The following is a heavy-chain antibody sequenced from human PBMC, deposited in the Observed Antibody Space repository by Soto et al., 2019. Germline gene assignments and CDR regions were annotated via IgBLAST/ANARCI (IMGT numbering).Heavy chain of an antibody. D-gene: IGHD3-10*01. J-gene: IGHJ6*02. V-gene: IGHV3-30*18. CDR2: ISYDGSEE. Sequence: GGSLRLSCAASGFIFSSYGIHWVRQAPAKGLEWVALISYDGSEEYYGDSVKGRFTISRDNSKNTLYLQMSSLRVEDTAVYYCAKDKRYYGSGDYFTYNAMEVWGQGTTVTVS. CDR1: GFIFSSYG. CDR3: AKDKRYYGSGDYFTYNAMEV.